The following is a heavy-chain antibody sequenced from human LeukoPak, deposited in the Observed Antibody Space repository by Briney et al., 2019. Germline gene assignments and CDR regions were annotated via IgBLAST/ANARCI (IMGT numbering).Heavy chain of an antibody. V-gene: IGHV3-30*02. J-gene: IGHJ4*02. CDR3: AKDLEGAAASFNY. D-gene: IGHD6-13*01. CDR2: IRYDGSNK. CDR1: GFTFSSYG. Sequence: PGGSLRLSCAASGFTFSSYGMHWVRQAPGKGLEWVAFIRYDGSNKYYADSVKGRFTISRDNSKNTLYLQMNSLRAEDTAVYYCAKDLEGAAASFNYWGQGTLVTVSS.